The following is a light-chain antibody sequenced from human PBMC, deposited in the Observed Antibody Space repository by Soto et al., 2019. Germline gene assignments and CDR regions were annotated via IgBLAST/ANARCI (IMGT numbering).Light chain of an antibody. CDR1: QSISSY. CDR3: QQSYSTPQNT. Sequence: DIQMTQSPSSLSASVGDRVTITCRASQSISSYLNWYQQKPGKAPKPLIYAASSLQSGVPSRFSGSGSGTDFTLTISSLQPEDFATYYCQQSYSTPQNTFGGGTKVEIK. CDR2: AAS. V-gene: IGKV1-39*01. J-gene: IGKJ4*01.